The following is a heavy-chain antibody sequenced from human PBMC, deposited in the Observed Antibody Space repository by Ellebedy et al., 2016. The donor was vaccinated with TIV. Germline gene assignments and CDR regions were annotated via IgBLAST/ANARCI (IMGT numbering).Heavy chain of an antibody. CDR2: IGTVGDP. J-gene: IGHJ4*02. CDR3: ARGRGNYYFDF. D-gene: IGHD2/OR15-2a*01. CDR1: GFTFSSYD. V-gene: IGHV3-13*05. Sequence: GESLKISCAASGFTFSSYDMHWVRQTTGKGLEWVSAIGTVGDPYYPGSVKDRFTISRENAKNSLYLQMNSLRAGDTAVYYCARGRGNYYFDFWGQGTLVTVSS.